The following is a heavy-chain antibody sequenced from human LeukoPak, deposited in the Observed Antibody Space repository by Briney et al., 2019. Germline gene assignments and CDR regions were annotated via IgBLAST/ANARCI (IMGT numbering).Heavy chain of an antibody. CDR3: APRGDIEHSYVYGKWFDP. J-gene: IGHJ5*02. D-gene: IGHD5-18*01. V-gene: IGHV4-34*01. Sequence: SETLSLTCAVYGGSFSAYYWTWIRQPPGKGPEWIGEINHSGSSNYNSSLRSRVTISVDTSYKQFSLRLSSVTAADTAVYYCAPRGDIEHSYVYGKWFDPWGQGTRVTVSS. CDR1: GGSFSAYY. CDR2: INHSGSS.